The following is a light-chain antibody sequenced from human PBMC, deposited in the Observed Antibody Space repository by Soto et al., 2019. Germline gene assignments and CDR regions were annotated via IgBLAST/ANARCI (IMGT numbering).Light chain of an antibody. V-gene: IGLV2-14*01. CDR3: SAYTARSTLV. Sequence: QSSLARPPSVCGSAGNSITISCSGTMGDVGAYNLVSWYQQHPGTAPKLIIYEVRNRPSGISSRFSGSRSGNTASLTISGLQPEDEGDYYCSAYTARSTLVFGGGTKVTVL. CDR2: EVR. CDR1: MGDVGAYNL. J-gene: IGLJ3*02.